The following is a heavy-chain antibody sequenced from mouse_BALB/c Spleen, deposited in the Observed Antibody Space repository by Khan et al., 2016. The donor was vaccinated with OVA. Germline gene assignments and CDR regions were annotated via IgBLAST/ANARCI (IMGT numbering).Heavy chain of an antibody. J-gene: IGHJ3*01. CDR2: INPYNAGT. CDR3: AREASSWDFSFPY. CDR1: GYTFTNYV. D-gene: IGHD4-1*01. V-gene: IGHV1S136*01. Sequence: VQLQQSGPELVEPGASVKMSCKASGYTFTNYVMLWVKQKPGQGLEWIGYINPYNAGTRYNEKFKGKATLTSDISSTTAYMELSSLTSEDSAVYYCAREASSWDFSFPYWGQGTLVTVSA.